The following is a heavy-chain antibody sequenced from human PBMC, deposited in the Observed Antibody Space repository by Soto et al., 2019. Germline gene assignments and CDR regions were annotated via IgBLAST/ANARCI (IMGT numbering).Heavy chain of an antibody. D-gene: IGHD6-19*01. CDR1: GYSFTSYW. CDR2: IDPSDSYT. CDR3: ARRRIAVAGYYYYYYGMDV. Sequence: PGESLKISCKGSGYSFTSYWISWVRQMPGKGLEWMGRIDPSDSYTNYSPSFQGHVTISADKSISTAYLQWSSLKASDTAMYYCARRRIAVAGYYYYYYGMDVWGQGTTVTVSS. J-gene: IGHJ6*02. V-gene: IGHV5-10-1*01.